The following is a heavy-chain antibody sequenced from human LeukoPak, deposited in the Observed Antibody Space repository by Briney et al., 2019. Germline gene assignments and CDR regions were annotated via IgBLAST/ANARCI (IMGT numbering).Heavy chain of an antibody. V-gene: IGHV3-30*02. J-gene: IGHJ3*02. CDR2: IRYDGSNK. Sequence: GGSLRLSCAASGFIFNTYVMHWVRQAPGKGLEWLAFIRYDGSNKNYSDSVKGRFTISRDNTKISLYLQMNRLRAEDTAVYYCAKDGGSDPDSFDIWGQGTMVTVSS. CDR3: AKDGGSDPDSFDI. D-gene: IGHD2-15*01. CDR1: GFIFNTYV.